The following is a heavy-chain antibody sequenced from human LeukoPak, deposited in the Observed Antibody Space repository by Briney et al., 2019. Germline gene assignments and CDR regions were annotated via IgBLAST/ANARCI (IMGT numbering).Heavy chain of an antibody. D-gene: IGHD1-1*01. Sequence: ASVKVSCKVSGYTLTELSMHWVRQAPGKGLEWMGGFDPEDGETIYAQKFQGRVTMTEDSSTDTAYMELSSLRSEDTAVYYCATGSRLERERYFDYWGQGTLVTVSS. CDR3: ATGSRLERERYFDY. CDR2: FDPEDGET. J-gene: IGHJ4*02. CDR1: GYTLTELS. V-gene: IGHV1-24*01.